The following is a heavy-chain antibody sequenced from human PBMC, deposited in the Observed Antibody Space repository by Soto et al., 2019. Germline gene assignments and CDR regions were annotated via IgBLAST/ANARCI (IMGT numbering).Heavy chain of an antibody. CDR1: GGTFSSYA. D-gene: IGHD6-13*01. Sequence: QVQLVQSGAEVKKPGSSVKVSCKASGGTFSSYAISWVRQAPGQGLEWMGGIIPILGTANYAQKFQGRVTITADESKSTAYMEMSSLRSEDTAVNDYERGSAYSSSWYEQGYWGQGTLVTVSS. J-gene: IGHJ4*02. CDR2: IIPILGTA. V-gene: IGHV1-69*01. CDR3: ERGSAYSSSWYEQGY.